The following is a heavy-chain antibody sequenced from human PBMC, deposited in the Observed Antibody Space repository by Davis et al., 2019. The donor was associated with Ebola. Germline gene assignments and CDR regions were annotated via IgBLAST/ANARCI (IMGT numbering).Heavy chain of an antibody. CDR3: ARAQFGDVVLDY. CDR1: GFTFRTYD. J-gene: IGHJ4*02. D-gene: IGHD4-17*01. CDR2: IGTAGDT. Sequence: PGGSLRLSCAASGFTFRTYDMHWVRQTTGKGLEWVSVIGTAGDTYYRGSVKGRFTISRENARNSLYLQMNSLTAGDTAVYNCARAQFGDVVLDYWGQGTLVTVSS. V-gene: IGHV3-13*01.